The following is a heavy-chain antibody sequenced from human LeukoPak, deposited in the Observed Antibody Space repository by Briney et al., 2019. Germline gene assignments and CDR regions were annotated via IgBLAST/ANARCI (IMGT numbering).Heavy chain of an antibody. CDR3: AGGKFDI. D-gene: IGHD3-16*01. Sequence: PGGSLRLSCAASGFSFSKYAMDWVRQAPGKGLEWVAIISKDGSMRYYADSVKGRFTVSRDNSNNTLSLQMNSLKSEDTAVYYCAGGKFDIWGQGTMVTVSA. CDR2: ISKDGSMR. CDR1: GFSFSKYA. V-gene: IGHV3-30*04. J-gene: IGHJ3*02.